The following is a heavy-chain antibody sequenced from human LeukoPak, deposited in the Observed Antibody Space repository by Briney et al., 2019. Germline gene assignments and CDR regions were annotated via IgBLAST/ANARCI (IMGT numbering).Heavy chain of an antibody. CDR2: ISAYTGNT. V-gene: IGHV1-18*01. CDR3: ARDTYYYDSSGYYESSRFDP. J-gene: IGHJ5*02. Sequence: ASVKVSCKASGYTFTSYGISWVRQAPGQGLEWMGWISAYTGNTNYAQTFQGRVTMTTDTSTSTAYMELRSLRSDDTAVYYCARDTYYYDSSGYYESSRFDPWGQGTLVTVSS. CDR1: GYTFTSYG. D-gene: IGHD3-22*01.